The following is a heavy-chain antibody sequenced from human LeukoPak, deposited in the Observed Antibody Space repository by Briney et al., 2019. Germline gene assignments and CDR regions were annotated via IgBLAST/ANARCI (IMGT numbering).Heavy chain of an antibody. J-gene: IGHJ4*02. CDR1: GGTISSYA. CDR2: IIPIFGTA. D-gene: IGHD3-10*01. V-gene: IGHV1-69*05. Sequence: ASVKVSCKASGGTISSYAISWVRQAPGQGLEWMGGIIPIFGTADYAQKFQGRVTITTDESTSTAYMELSSLRSEDTAVYYCASSYYGSGPTSDWGQGTLVTVSS. CDR3: ASSYYGSGPTSD.